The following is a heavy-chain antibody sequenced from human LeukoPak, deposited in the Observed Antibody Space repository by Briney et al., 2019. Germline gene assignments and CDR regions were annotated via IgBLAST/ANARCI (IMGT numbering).Heavy chain of an antibody. CDR1: GFTFSSYA. D-gene: IGHD3-10*01. CDR3: ARGNQVRGVIIRDHY. CDR2: IYSGGST. J-gene: IGHJ4*02. V-gene: IGHV3-53*01. Sequence: PGGSLRLSCAASGFTFSSYAMTWVRQVPGKGLEWVSVIYSGGSTYYADSVKGRFTISRDNSKNTLYLQMNSLRAEDAAVYYCARGNQVRGVIIRDHYWGQGTLVTVSS.